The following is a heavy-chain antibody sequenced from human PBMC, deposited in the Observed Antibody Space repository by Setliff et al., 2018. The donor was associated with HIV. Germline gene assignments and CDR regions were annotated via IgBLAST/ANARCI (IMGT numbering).Heavy chain of an antibody. Sequence: GGSLRLSCVASGFTFKNFAMNWVRQAPGKGLEWVAAIGGSGQNTSYPDSVRGRFTISRDNSKSTLYLEMNSLRDEDTAVYYCAKSAIFGVAWGQGTLVTVSS. D-gene: IGHD3-3*01. J-gene: IGHJ5*02. V-gene: IGHV3-23*01. CDR3: AKSAIFGVA. CDR1: GFTFKNFA. CDR2: IGGSGQNT.